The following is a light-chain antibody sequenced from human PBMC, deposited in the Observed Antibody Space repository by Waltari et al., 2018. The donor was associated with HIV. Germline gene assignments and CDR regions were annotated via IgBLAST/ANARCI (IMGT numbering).Light chain of an antibody. V-gene: IGKV1-39*01. CDR3: QQTYTFPHT. J-gene: IGKJ2*01. Sequence: DIKVTQSPSSLSASVGDRVTIPCRTSDKIEKSLHWDKERPEEAPQLLIYTSTALRVGVPPRFVGSGSGTDFTLTINGLQVEDFATYYCQQTYTFPHTFGRGT. CDR1: DKIEKS. CDR2: TST.